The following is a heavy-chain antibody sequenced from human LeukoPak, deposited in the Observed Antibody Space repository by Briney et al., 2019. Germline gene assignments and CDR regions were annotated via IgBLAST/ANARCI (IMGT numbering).Heavy chain of an antibody. CDR3: ARVNTLLRGVPNFDY. D-gene: IGHD3-10*01. Sequence: SETLSLTCTVSGGSISGYYWSWIRQPPGKGLQWIGYIFYSGSTNYKPSLKSRVTISLDTSKNQFSLKLNSVTAADTAIYYCARVNTLLRGVPNFDYWGQGILVTVSS. CDR2: IFYSGST. CDR1: GGSISGYY. J-gene: IGHJ4*02. V-gene: IGHV4-59*01.